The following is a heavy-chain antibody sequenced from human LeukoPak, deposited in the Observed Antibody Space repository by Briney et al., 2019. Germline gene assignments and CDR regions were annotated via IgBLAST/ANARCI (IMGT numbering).Heavy chain of an antibody. CDR2: IKEDGIKN. J-gene: IGHJ4*02. D-gene: IGHD3-3*02. V-gene: IGHV3-7*01. Sequence: WGSLTLTCGASGLTFRSYWMSWVRQAPGKGLEWVANIKEDGIKNHDMNSLKGRFTISRDNGKNSLYLQMNSLRAEDTAVYDCARVRPAISYWGQGTMVTVSS. CDR3: ARVRPAISY. CDR1: GLTFRSYW.